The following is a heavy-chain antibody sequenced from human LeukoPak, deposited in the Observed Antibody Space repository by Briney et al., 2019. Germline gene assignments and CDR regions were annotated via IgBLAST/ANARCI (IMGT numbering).Heavy chain of an antibody. CDR3: ARVRVEQWLVELDY. V-gene: IGHV3-21*01. CDR2: ISSSSSYI. D-gene: IGHD6-19*01. Sequence: GGSLRLSCAAPGFTFSSYSMNWVRQAPGKGLEWVSSISSSSSYIYYADSVKGRFTISRDNAKNSLYLQMNSLRAEDTAVYYCARVRVEQWLVELDYWGQGTLVTVSS. J-gene: IGHJ4*02. CDR1: GFTFSSYS.